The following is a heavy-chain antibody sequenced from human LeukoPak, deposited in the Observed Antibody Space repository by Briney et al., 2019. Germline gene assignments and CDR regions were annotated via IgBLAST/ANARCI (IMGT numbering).Heavy chain of an antibody. Sequence: SETLSLTCAVYGGSFSGYYWSWIRQPPGKGLEWIGEINHSGSTNYNPSLKSRVTISVDTSKSQFSLKLSSVTAADTAVYYCARGGKDTMIVVVNNWFDPWGQGTLVTVSS. CDR2: INHSGST. CDR3: ARGGKDTMIVVVNNWFDP. D-gene: IGHD3-22*01. V-gene: IGHV4-34*01. CDR1: GGSFSGYY. J-gene: IGHJ5*02.